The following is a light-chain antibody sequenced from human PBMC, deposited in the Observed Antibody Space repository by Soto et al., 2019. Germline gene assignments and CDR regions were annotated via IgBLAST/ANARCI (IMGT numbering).Light chain of an antibody. V-gene: IGLV2-23*01. Sequence: QSALTQPASVSGSPGQSITISCTGTSSDVGSYNLVSWYQQHPGKAPKLMIYEGSKRPSGVSNRFSGSKSGNTASLTISGLQAEDEAYYYCCSYAGSRGLVFGGGTKVTVL. CDR2: EGS. CDR1: SSDVGSYNL. J-gene: IGLJ2*01. CDR3: CSYAGSRGLV.